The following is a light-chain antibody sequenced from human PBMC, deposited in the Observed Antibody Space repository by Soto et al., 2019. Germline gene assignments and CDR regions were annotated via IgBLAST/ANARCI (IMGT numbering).Light chain of an antibody. CDR1: SSNIGSNY. CDR2: RNN. V-gene: IGLV1-47*01. J-gene: IGLJ2*01. CDR3: AAWDDSLSGLV. Sequence: QSVLTQPPSASGTPGQRVTISCSGSSSNIGSNYVYWYQQLPGTAPKLLIYRNNQRPSGVPDRFSGSKSGTSASLAISGLXXXXXXXYYCAAWDDSLSGLVFGGGTKLTV.